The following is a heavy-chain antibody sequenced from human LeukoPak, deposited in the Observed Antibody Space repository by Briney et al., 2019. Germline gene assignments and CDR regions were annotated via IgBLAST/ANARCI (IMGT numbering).Heavy chain of an antibody. CDR1: GYTFTSYG. Sequence: ASVKVSCKASGYTFTSYGISWVRQAPGPGLEWMGWISAYNGNTNYAQKLQGRVTMTTDTSTSTAYMELRSLRSDDTAVYYCARDLVYYYDSSGPGAFDIWGQGTMVTVSS. J-gene: IGHJ3*02. CDR3: ARDLVYYYDSSGPGAFDI. CDR2: ISAYNGNT. V-gene: IGHV1-18*01. D-gene: IGHD3-22*01.